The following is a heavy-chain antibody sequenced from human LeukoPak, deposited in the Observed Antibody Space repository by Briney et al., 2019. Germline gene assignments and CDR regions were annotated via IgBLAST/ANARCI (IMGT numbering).Heavy chain of an antibody. CDR2: ISSSGSTI. J-gene: IGHJ4*02. Sequence: GGSLRLSCAASGFTFSDYYMSWIRQAPGKGLEWVSYISSSGSTIYYADSVKGRFTISRDNAKNSLYLQMNSLRAEDTAVYYCARDTYDFWSGYYPTLDYWGQGTLVTVSS. V-gene: IGHV3-11*04. D-gene: IGHD3-3*01. CDR1: GFTFSDYY. CDR3: ARDTYDFWSGYYPTLDY.